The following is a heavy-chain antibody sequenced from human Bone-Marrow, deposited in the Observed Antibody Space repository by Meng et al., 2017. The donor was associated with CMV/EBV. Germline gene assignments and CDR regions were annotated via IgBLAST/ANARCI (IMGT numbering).Heavy chain of an antibody. V-gene: IGHV1-2*02. CDR2: INPNSGGT. D-gene: IGHD2-21*01. CDR1: GYTFTGYY. Sequence: ASVKVSCKASGYTFTGYYMHWVRQAPGQGLEWMGWINPNSGGTNYAQKFQGRDTMTRDTSISTAYMELSRLRSDDTAVYYCARDRRPGGGVFVQHYWGQGTLVTVSS. J-gene: IGHJ4*02. CDR3: ARDRRPGGGVFVQHY.